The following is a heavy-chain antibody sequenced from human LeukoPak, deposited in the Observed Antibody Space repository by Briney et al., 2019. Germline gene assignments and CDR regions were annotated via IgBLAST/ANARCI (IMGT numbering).Heavy chain of an antibody. Sequence: PSETLSLTCNVSGFSLTIGYFWGWIRQPPGKGLEWIGSIFHSGSTYFNPSLKSRVTISLDTSKNQFSLKLSSVTAADTAVYYCARGNRRGSSVWYNYWGQGTLVTVSS. D-gene: IGHD6-19*01. CDR3: ARGNRRGSSVWYNY. V-gene: IGHV4-38-2*02. CDR2: IFHSGST. J-gene: IGHJ4*02. CDR1: GFSLTIGYF.